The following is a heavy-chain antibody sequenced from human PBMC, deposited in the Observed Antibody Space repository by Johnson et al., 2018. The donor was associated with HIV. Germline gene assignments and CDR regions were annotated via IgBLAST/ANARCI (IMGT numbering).Heavy chain of an antibody. Sequence: VQLVESGGGLVQPGGSLRLSCAASGFTFSSYDMHWVRQATGKGLEWVSAIGTAGDTYYPGSVKGRFTISRDNSKNTLYLQMNSLRAEDTAVYYCAIPTGAAAGAFDIWGQGTMVTVSS. CDR1: GFTFSSYD. V-gene: IGHV3-13*01. CDR3: AIPTGAAAGAFDI. J-gene: IGHJ3*02. D-gene: IGHD6-13*01. CDR2: IGTAGDT.